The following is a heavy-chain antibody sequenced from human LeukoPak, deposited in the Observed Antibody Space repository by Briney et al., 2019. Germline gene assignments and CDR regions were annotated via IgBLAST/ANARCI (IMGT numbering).Heavy chain of an antibody. V-gene: IGHV3-23*01. CDR2: ITNSGGTK. J-gene: IGHJ5*02. Sequence: PGGSLRLSCAASGFTFSDYAMTWVREAPGKGLEWVSAITNSGGTKFYADSVKGRFTISRDNSKNTLFLQMNSLGGDDTAVYYCAKDYLRRPHPWGQGTLVIVSS. D-gene: IGHD1-1*01. CDR3: AKDYLRRPHP. CDR1: GFTFSDYA.